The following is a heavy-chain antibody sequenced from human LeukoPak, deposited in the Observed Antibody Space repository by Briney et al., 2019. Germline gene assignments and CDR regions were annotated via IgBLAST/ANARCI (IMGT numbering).Heavy chain of an antibody. CDR2: IYYSGNT. J-gene: IGHJ5*02. CDR1: GGSISSYY. Sequence: SETLSLTCTVSGGSISSYYWSWIRQPPGKGLEWIGYIYYSGNTNYNPSLKSRVTISVDPSKNQFSLKLSSVTAADTAVYYCASSGDPYSYYYDSSGCLPWGQGTLVTVSS. V-gene: IGHV4-59*01. D-gene: IGHD3-22*01. CDR3: ASSGDPYSYYYDSSGCLP.